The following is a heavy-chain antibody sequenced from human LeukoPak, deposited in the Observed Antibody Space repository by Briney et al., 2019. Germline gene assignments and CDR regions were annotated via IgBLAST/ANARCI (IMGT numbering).Heavy chain of an antibody. CDR1: GYTFTSYG. Sequence: VASVKVSCKASGYTFTSYGISWVRQAPGQGLEWMGWISAYNGNTNYAQKLQGRVTMTTDTSTSTAYMELRSLRSDDTAVYYCARVRRSTLNWNERKRSWVLAYYYYYYMDVWGKGTTVTVSS. D-gene: IGHD1-20*01. CDR2: ISAYNGNT. V-gene: IGHV1-18*01. CDR3: ARVRRSTLNWNERKRSWVLAYYYYYYMDV. J-gene: IGHJ6*03.